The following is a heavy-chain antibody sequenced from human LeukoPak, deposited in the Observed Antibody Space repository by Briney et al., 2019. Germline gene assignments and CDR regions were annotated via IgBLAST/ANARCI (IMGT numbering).Heavy chain of an antibody. D-gene: IGHD2-8*01. Sequence: GGSLRLSCAASGFTFSSYGMHWVRQAPGKGLEWVAVISYDGSNKYYADSVMGRFTISRDNSKNTLYLQMNSLRAEDTAVYYCAKGQMGPYYFDYWGQGTLVTVSS. V-gene: IGHV3-30*18. CDR1: GFTFSSYG. CDR3: AKGQMGPYYFDY. J-gene: IGHJ4*02. CDR2: ISYDGSNK.